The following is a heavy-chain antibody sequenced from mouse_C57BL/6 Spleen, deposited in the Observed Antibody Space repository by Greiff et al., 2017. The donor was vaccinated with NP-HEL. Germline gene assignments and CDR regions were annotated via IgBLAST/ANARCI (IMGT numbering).Heavy chain of an antibody. J-gene: IGHJ4*01. CDR3: ARHLYYYGKDYAMDY. V-gene: IGHV1-19*01. Sequence: EVQLQQSGPVLVKPGASVKMSCKASGYTFTDYYMNWVKQSHGKSLEWIGVINPYNGGTSYNQKFKGKATLTVDKSSSTAYMELNSLTSEDSAVYYCARHLYYYGKDYAMDYWGQGTSVTVSS. CDR2: INPYNGGT. D-gene: IGHD1-1*01. CDR1: GYTFTDYY.